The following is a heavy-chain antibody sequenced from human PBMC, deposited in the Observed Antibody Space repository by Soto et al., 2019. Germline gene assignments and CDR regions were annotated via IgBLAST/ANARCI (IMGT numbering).Heavy chain of an antibody. Sequence: QVQLVQSGAEVKKPGSSVKVSCKASGGTFSSYAISWVRQAPGQGLEWMGGIIPIFGTANYAQKFQGRVTITADESTSTAYMELSSLRSEDTAVYYGARGGGYCLSTRCYLGLLNNWFDPWGQGTLVTVSS. V-gene: IGHV1-69*12. J-gene: IGHJ5*02. D-gene: IGHD2-2*01. CDR3: ARGGGYCLSTRCYLGLLNNWFDP. CDR2: IIPIFGTA. CDR1: GGTFSSYA.